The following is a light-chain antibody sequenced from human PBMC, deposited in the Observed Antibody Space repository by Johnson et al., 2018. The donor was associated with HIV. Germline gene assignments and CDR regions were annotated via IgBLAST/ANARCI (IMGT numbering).Light chain of an antibody. CDR1: NSNIGNNY. V-gene: IGLV1-51*02. CDR2: ENN. Sequence: QSVLTQPPSVSAAPGQKVTISCSGSNSNIGNNYVSWYQQLPGTAPKLLIYENNKRPSEIPDRFSGSKSGTSATLGITGLQTGDETDYYCGAWDSSLSAFVFGTGTKVTVL. J-gene: IGLJ1*01. CDR3: GAWDSSLSAFV.